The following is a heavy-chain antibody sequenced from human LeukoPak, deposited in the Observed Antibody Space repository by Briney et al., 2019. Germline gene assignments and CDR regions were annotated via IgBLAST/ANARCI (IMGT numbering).Heavy chain of an antibody. J-gene: IGHJ5*02. CDR2: IIPILGIA. CDR1: GGTFSSYA. D-gene: IGHD3/OR15-3a*01. CDR3: AKVSEPYYDFWDPPPGFDP. Sequence: SVKVSCKASGGTFSSYAISWVRQAPGQGLEWMGRIIPILGIANYAQKFQGRVTITADKSTSTAYLELSSLRSEDTAVYYCAKVSEPYYDFWDPPPGFDPWGQGTLVTVSS. V-gene: IGHV1-69*04.